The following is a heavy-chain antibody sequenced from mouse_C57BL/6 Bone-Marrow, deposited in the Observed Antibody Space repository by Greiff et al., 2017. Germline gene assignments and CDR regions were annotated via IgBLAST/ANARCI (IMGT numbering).Heavy chain of an antibody. J-gene: IGHJ1*03. CDR2: IDPSDSET. Sequence: QVQLQQPGAELVRPGSSVKLSCKASGYTFPSYWMHWVKQRPIQGLEWIGNIDPSDSETHYNQKFKDKATLTVDKSSSPAYMQLSSLTSEDSAVYYCARDCYGSSSHWYFDVWGTGTTVTVSS. D-gene: IGHD1-1*01. CDR3: ARDCYGSSSHWYFDV. CDR1: GYTFPSYW. V-gene: IGHV1-52*01.